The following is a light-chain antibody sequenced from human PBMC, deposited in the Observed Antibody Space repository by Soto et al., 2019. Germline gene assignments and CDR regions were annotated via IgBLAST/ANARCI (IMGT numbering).Light chain of an antibody. Sequence: SYELTQAPSVSVAPGQTARITCGGNNIAIKSVHWYQQKRGQAPVLVVYDDGDRPSGIPERFSGSNSGNTATLTITRVTAGDEADYQCQVWDSSRDHRVVFGGGTKVIVL. J-gene: IGLJ2*01. V-gene: IGLV3-21*02. CDR1: NIAIKS. CDR3: QVWDSSRDHRVV. CDR2: DDG.